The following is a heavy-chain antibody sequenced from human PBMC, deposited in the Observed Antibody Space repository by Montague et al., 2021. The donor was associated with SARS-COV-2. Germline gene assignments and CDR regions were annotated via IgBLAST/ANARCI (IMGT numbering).Heavy chain of an antibody. D-gene: IGHD3-22*01. Sequence: SETLSLTCTVSGGSISSSGYYWGRIRQPPGKGLEWIGSIYYSGSTYYNPSLKSRVTISVDTSKNQFSLKLSSVTAADTAVYYCARFPTSYYYDSKAAPATPDAFDVWGQGKMVTVSS. CDR2: IYYSGST. CDR1: GGSISSSGYY. V-gene: IGHV4-39*01. J-gene: IGHJ3*01. CDR3: ARFPTSYYYDSKAAPATPDAFDV.